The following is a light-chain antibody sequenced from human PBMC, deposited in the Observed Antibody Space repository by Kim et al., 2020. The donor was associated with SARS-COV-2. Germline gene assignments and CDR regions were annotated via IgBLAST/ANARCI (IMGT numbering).Light chain of an antibody. CDR1: SGSIASNY. CDR2: EDN. CDR3: QSYDSSNQKV. V-gene: IGLV6-57*02. Sequence: KKVTISCTGSSGSIASNYVQWYQQRPGSAPTTVIYEDNQRPSGVPDRFSGSIDSSSNSASLTISGLKTEDEADYYCQSYDSSNQKVFGGGTQLTVL. J-gene: IGLJ3*02.